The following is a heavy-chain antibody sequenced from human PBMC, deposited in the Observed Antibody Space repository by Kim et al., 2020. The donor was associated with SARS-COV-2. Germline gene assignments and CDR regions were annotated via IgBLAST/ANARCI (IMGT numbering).Heavy chain of an antibody. CDR1: GFTFSSYE. CDR3: ARDGLVDAFDI. Sequence: GGSLRLSCAASGFTFSSYEMNWVRQAPGKGLEWVSYISSSGSTIYYADSVKGRFTISRDNAKNSLYLQMNSLRAEDTAVYYCARDGLVDAFDIWGQGTMVTVSS. D-gene: IGHD3-9*01. J-gene: IGHJ3*02. V-gene: IGHV3-48*03. CDR2: ISSSGSTI.